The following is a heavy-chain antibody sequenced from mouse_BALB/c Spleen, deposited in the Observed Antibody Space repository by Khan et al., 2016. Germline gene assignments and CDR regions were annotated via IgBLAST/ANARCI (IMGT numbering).Heavy chain of an antibody. CDR1: GYTFTDYS. D-gene: IGHD4-1*01. V-gene: IGHV9-2-1*01. CDR3: ARGANWDVDY. Sequence: QIQLVQSGPELKKPGETVKISCKASGYTFTDYSMHWVKQAPGKGLKWMGWINTETGEPTYADDFKGRFAFSLETSASPAYLQINNLKNEDTATYFCARGANWDVDYWGQGTTLTVSS. CDR2: INTETGEP. J-gene: IGHJ2*01.